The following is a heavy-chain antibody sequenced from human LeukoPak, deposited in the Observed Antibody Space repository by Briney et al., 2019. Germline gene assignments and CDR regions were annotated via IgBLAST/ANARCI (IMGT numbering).Heavy chain of an antibody. Sequence: SETLSLTCAVYGGSFSGYYWSWIRQPPGKGLEWIGEINHSGSTNYNPSLKSRVTISVDTSKNQFSPKLSSVTAADTAVYYCARGFAGLYDSSGYSLDYWGQGTLVTVSS. CDR2: INHSGST. D-gene: IGHD3-22*01. J-gene: IGHJ4*02. CDR3: ARGFAGLYDSSGYSLDY. CDR1: GGSFSGYY. V-gene: IGHV4-34*01.